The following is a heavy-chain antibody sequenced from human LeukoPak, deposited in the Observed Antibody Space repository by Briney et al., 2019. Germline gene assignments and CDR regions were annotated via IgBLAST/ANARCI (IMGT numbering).Heavy chain of an antibody. CDR1: GYSFTNYW. CDR3: ARRLALGSTPGYFDY. V-gene: IGHV5-51*01. Sequence: GESLKISCKGSGYSFTNYWIAWVRQMPGKGLEWMGIIYPGDSDTRYSPSFQGQVTISADKSISSAYLQWSSLKASDTAMYYCARRLALGSTPGYFDYWGQGTLVTVSS. D-gene: IGHD3-16*01. J-gene: IGHJ4*02. CDR2: IYPGDSDT.